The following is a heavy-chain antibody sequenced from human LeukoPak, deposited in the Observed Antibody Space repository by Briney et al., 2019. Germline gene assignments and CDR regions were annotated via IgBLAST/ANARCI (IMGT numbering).Heavy chain of an antibody. Sequence: GGSLRLSCAASGFTFSSYSMNWVRQAPGKGLEWVSYISSSSSTIYYADSVKGRFTISRDNAKNSLYLQMNSLRAEDTAVYYCAREISYCSGGSCYSDYFDYWGQGTLVTVSS. V-gene: IGHV3-48*01. D-gene: IGHD2-15*01. CDR1: GFTFSSYS. CDR2: ISSSSSTI. CDR3: AREISYCSGGSCYSDYFDY. J-gene: IGHJ4*02.